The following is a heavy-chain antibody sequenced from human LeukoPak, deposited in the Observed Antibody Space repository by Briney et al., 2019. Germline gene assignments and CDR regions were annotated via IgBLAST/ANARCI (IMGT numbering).Heavy chain of an antibody. V-gene: IGHV3-23*01. Sequence: GGSLRLSCVASGFTFSNYAMNWVRQAPGKGLEWVAVISGRGDSTYFPDSVKGRLTISRDDAKNMVFLQMNSLRVEDTAIYYCAKSSPRDAPLGYFDYWGQGALVTVSS. J-gene: IGHJ4*02. CDR3: AKSSPRDAPLGYFDY. CDR2: ISGRGDST. CDR1: GFTFSNYA.